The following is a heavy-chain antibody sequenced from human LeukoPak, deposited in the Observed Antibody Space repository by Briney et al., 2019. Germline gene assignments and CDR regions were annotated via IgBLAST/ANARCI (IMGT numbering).Heavy chain of an antibody. Sequence: PSETLSLTCTVSGGSISSYYLSWIRQPAGKGLEWIGRIYSRVTTYNPSLKSRVTMSADTSRNHVSLTLNSVTAADTAVYYCARASAYYYDSSGLFGYWGQGTLVTVSS. D-gene: IGHD3-22*01. V-gene: IGHV4-4*07. CDR2: IYSRVT. J-gene: IGHJ4*02. CDR1: GGSISSYY. CDR3: ARASAYYYDSSGLFGY.